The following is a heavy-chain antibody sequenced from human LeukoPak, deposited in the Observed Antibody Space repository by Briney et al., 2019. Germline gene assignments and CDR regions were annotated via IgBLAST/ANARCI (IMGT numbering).Heavy chain of an antibody. V-gene: IGHV5-51*01. CDR2: MYPGDSET. CDR1: GYSFTNYW. D-gene: IGHD3-10*01. Sequence: PGESLKISCQGSGYSFTNYWIGWVRQMPGKGLEWMGIMYPGDSETRYSPSFQDQVTISADKSISIAYLQWSSLKASDTAMYYCARLGQMVRGVITAFDIWGQGTMVTVSS. CDR3: ARLGQMVRGVITAFDI. J-gene: IGHJ3*02.